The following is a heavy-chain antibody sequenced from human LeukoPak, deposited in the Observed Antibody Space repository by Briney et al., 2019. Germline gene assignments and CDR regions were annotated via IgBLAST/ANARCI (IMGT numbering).Heavy chain of an antibody. CDR1: GYSFATCW. V-gene: IGHV5-51*01. CDR2: IYPDDSDT. Sequence: PGESLKISCKGSGYSFATCWIGWVRQMPGKGLEWMGFIYPDDSDTRHSPSFQGQVTISADKSINTAYLQWSSLKASDTAMYYCARHGMSDMNGMDVWGQGTTVTVSS. CDR3: ARHGMSDMNGMDV. J-gene: IGHJ6*02. D-gene: IGHD1-1*01.